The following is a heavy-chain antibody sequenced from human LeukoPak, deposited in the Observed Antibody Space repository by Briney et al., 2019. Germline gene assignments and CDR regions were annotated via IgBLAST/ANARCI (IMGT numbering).Heavy chain of an antibody. Sequence: ASVKVSCKVSGYTLTELSIHWVRQAPGKGLEWMGGFDPEDGETIYAQKFQGRVTMIEDTSTDTAYMELSSLRSEDTAVYYCATVSFNDYGDPWGQGTLVTVSS. CDR3: ATVSFNDYGDP. CDR2: FDPEDGET. V-gene: IGHV1-24*01. CDR1: GYTLTELS. J-gene: IGHJ5*02. D-gene: IGHD4-17*01.